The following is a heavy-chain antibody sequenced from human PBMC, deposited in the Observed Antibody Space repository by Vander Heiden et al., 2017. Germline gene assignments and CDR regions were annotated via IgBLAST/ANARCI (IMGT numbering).Heavy chain of an antibody. J-gene: IGHJ3*02. CDR3: ARGVLMVYAIKNDAFDI. Sequence: QVQLVQSGAEVKKPGSSVKVSCKVSGGTFSSYAISWVRQAPGQGLEWMGGIIPIFGTANYAQKFQGRVTITADESTSTAYMELSSLRSEDTAVYYCARGVLMVYAIKNDAFDIWGQGTMVTVSS. CDR1: GGTFSSYA. V-gene: IGHV1-69*01. CDR2: IIPIFGTA. D-gene: IGHD2-8*01.